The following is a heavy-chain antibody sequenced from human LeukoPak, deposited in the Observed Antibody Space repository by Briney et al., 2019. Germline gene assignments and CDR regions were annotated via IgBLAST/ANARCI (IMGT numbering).Heavy chain of an antibody. CDR3: ARLDAGCSSTSCQLERWFDP. J-gene: IGHJ5*02. CDR2: IYYSGST. V-gene: IGHV4-59*08. CDR1: GGSISSYY. Sequence: LETLSLTCTVSGGSISSYYWSWIRQPPGKGLEWIGYIYYSGSTNYNPSLKSRVTISVDTSKNQFSLKLSSVTAADTAVYYCARLDAGCSSTSCQLERWFDPWGQGTLVTVSS. D-gene: IGHD2-2*01.